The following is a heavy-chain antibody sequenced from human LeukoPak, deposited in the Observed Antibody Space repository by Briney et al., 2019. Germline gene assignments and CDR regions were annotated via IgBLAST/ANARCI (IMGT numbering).Heavy chain of an antibody. CDR1: GFTFDDYA. V-gene: IGHV3-9*01. CDR3: AKDQDDILTGGSDY. CDR2: ISWNSGSI. D-gene: IGHD3-9*01. J-gene: IGHJ4*02. Sequence: GGSLRLSCAASGFTFDDYAMHWVRQAPGKGLEWVSGISWNSGSIGYADSVKGRFTISRDNAKNSLYLQMNSLRAEDTALYYCAKDQDDILTGGSDYWGQGTLVTVSS.